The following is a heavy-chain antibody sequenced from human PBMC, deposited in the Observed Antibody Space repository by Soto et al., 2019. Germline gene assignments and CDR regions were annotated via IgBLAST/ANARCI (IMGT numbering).Heavy chain of an antibody. CDR1: GGTFRISA. J-gene: IGHJ4*02. CDR2: IIPIIGTP. Sequence: QVQLVQSGADVKKPGSSVKVSCKASGGTFRISAISWLRQAPGQGLQWMGGIIPIIGTPNYAQKFQGRVSITADDSTSTAYMELSSLRSEDTAVYYCATGTFGEVSAQRFDYWGQGTLVTVSS. D-gene: IGHD3-3*01. V-gene: IGHV1-69*01. CDR3: ATGTFGEVSAQRFDY.